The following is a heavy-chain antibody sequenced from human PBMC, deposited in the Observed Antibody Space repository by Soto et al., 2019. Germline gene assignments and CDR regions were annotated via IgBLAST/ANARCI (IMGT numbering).Heavy chain of an antibody. CDR2: IYYSGST. V-gene: IGHV4-61*01. J-gene: IGHJ5*02. CDR3: ARYVWDCSSTSCYSLSFDP. D-gene: IGHD2-2*01. Sequence: SETLSLTCTVSGGSVSSGSYYWSWIRQPPGKGLEWIGYIYYSGSTNYNPSLKSRVTISVDTSKNQFSLKLSSVTAADTAVYCCARYVWDCSSTSCYSLSFDPWGQGTLVTVSS. CDR1: GGSVSSGSYY.